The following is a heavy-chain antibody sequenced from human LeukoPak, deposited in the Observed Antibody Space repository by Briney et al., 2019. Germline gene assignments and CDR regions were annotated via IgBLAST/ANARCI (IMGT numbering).Heavy chain of an antibody. V-gene: IGHV4-4*09. D-gene: IGHD5-12*01. Sequence: SETLSLTCAVSSDSISSYYWSWIRQPPGKGLEWIGYIYTSGSTNYNPSLKSRVTISVDTSKNQFSLKLSSVTAADTAVYYCARCHAMAPTRFDYWGQGTLVTVSS. CDR3: ARCHAMAPTRFDY. CDR2: IYTSGST. CDR1: SDSISSYY. J-gene: IGHJ4*02.